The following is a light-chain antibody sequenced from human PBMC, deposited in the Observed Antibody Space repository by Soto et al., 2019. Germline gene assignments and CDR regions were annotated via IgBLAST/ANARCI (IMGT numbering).Light chain of an antibody. V-gene: IGKV1-5*03. CDR3: QQYGWT. J-gene: IGKJ1*01. CDR1: QSISNW. CDR2: KAS. Sequence: DIQMTQSTSTLSASVGDRVTITCRANQSISNWLAWYQQKPGKAPKLLIYKASSLESGVPSRFSGSGSGTEFTLSISSLQPDDFATYYCQQYGWTFGQGTKVEIK.